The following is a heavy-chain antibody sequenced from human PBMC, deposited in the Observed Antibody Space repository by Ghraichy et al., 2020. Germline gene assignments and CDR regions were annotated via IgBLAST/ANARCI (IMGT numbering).Heavy chain of an antibody. D-gene: IGHD6-6*01. Sequence: GGSLRLSCAASGFTFSSYSMNWVRQAPGKGLEWVSYISSSISTIYYADSVKGRFTISRDNAKNSLYLQMNSLRAEETAVYYCARGRGSSSSGGVSYFDYWGQGTLVTVSS. CDR1: GFTFSSYS. CDR2: ISSSISTI. J-gene: IGHJ4*02. CDR3: ARGRGSSSSGGVSYFDY. V-gene: IGHV3-48*01.